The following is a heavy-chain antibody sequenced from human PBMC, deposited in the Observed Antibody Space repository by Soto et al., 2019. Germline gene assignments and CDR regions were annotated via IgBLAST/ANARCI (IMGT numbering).Heavy chain of an antibody. V-gene: IGHV1-69*02. Sequence: KPAASVKVSCKASGGTFSSYTISWVRQAPGQGLEWMGRIIPILGIANYAQKFQGRVTITADKSTSTAYMELSSLRSEDTAVYYCARGRRLRYCSGGSCQPETYYYYMDVWGKGTTVTVSS. CDR3: ARGRRLRYCSGGSCQPETYYYYMDV. CDR2: IIPILGIA. J-gene: IGHJ6*03. CDR1: GGTFSSYT. D-gene: IGHD2-15*01.